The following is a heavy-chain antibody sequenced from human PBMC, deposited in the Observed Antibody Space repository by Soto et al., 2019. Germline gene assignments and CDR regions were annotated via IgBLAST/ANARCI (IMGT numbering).Heavy chain of an antibody. CDR2: ISVDGISK. J-gene: IGHJ4*01. V-gene: IGHV3-30-3*01. Sequence: QVQLVESGGGVVQPGRSLRLSCSASGFTFSDYAINWVRQAPGKGLEWVASISVDGISKYIADSVKGRFIISRANSKSTVLLKMRSLEPEDTAVYYSAIRLTPTVPAMGYRGDGTLVTVAS. D-gene: IGHD4-17*01. CDR3: AIRLTPTVPAMGY. CDR1: GFTFSDYA.